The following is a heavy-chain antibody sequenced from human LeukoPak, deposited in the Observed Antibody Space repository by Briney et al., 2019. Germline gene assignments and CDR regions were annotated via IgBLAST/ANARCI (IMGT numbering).Heavy chain of an antibody. CDR2: IYYSGCT. D-gene: IGHD2-15*01. CDR1: GGSISSSSYY. Sequence: SGTLFLTCTVSGGSISSSSYYWGWIRQPPGKGLEWLGRIYYSGCTYYNPSLKSPVPISVDTSKNQFSLKLSSVTAADTAVYYCARRCSGGSCYVYWGQGTLVTVSS. V-gene: IGHV4-39*01. CDR3: ARRCSGGSCYVY. J-gene: IGHJ4*02.